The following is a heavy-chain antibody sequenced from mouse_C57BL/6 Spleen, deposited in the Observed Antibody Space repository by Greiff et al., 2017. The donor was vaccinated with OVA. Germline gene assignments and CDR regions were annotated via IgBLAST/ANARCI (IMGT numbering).Heavy chain of an antibody. J-gene: IGHJ2*01. CDR3: ASPITTGLGY. CDR2: IDPSDSYT. CDR1: GYTFTSYW. V-gene: IGHV1-50*01. D-gene: IGHD1-1*01. Sequence: QVQLQQSGAELVKPGASVKLSCKASGYTFTSYWMQWVKQRPGQGLEWIGEIDPSDSYTNYNQKFKGKATLTVDTSSSTAYMQLSSLTSEDSAVYYCASPITTGLGYWGQGTTLTVSS.